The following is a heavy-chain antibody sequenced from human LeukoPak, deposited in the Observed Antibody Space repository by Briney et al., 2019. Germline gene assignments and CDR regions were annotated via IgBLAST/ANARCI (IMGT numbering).Heavy chain of an antibody. V-gene: IGHV4-39*01. CDR2: IYYSGST. Sequence: RSDTVSLTCTVWGGSISFTSYYCRWIRQPPANGPEWIGTIYYSGSTYYNPSLKSRVTISVDTSNNQFSLKLSSVTAADTAVYYCAGSSSWYYFDSWGQGTLVTVSS. CDR3: AGSSSWYYFDS. D-gene: IGHD6-13*01. J-gene: IGHJ4*02. CDR1: GGSISFTSYY.